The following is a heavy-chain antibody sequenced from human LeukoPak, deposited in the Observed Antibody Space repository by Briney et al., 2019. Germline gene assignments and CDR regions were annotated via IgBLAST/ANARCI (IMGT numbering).Heavy chain of an antibody. CDR3: ARLLYCSGGSCYYWDY. D-gene: IGHD2-15*01. J-gene: IGHJ4*02. CDR1: GGSISSNSYY. V-gene: IGHV4-39*01. Sequence: SETLSLTCTVSGGSISSNSYYWGWIRQPPGKGLEWIRTIYYSGNTYYNPSLKSRVTISVDTSKNQFSLKLTSVTAADTAVYYCARLLYCSGGSCYYWDYWGQGTLVAVSS. CDR2: IYYSGNT.